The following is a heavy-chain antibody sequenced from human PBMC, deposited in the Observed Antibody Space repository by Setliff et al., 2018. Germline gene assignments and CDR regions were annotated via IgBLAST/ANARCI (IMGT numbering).Heavy chain of an antibody. CDR1: GGTFSNYD. CDR2: IIPIFGTT. CDR3: ARERGDIVTTTSYYYYLDV. J-gene: IGHJ6*03. V-gene: IGHV1-69*05. D-gene: IGHD5-12*01. Sequence: ASVKVSCKASGGTFSNYDISWVRQAPGQGLEWMGGIIPIFGTTNYAQRFQGRVTISTDESTSTAYMELSSLRSEDTAVYYCARERGDIVTTTSYYYYLDVWGKGTTVTVSS.